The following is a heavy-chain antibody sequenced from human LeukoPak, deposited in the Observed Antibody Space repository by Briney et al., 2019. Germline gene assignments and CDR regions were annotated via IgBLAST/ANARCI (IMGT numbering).Heavy chain of an antibody. J-gene: IGHJ5*02. CDR2: IYHSGST. V-gene: IGHV4-30-2*01. Sequence: SETLSLTCTVSGGSISSGGYYWSWIRQPPGKGLEWIGYIYHSGSTYYNPSLKSRVTISVDRSKNQFSLKLSSVTAADTAVYYCARAVGSSSWYGGWFDPWGQGTLVTVSS. CDR3: ARAVGSSSWYGGWFDP. CDR1: GGSISSGGYY. D-gene: IGHD6-13*01.